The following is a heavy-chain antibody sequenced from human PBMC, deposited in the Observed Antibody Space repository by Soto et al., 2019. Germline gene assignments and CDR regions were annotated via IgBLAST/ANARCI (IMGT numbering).Heavy chain of an antibody. CDR3: ARGYSGSYYYYYGMDV. CDR1: GGSFSGYY. CDR2: INHSGST. V-gene: IGHV4-34*01. Sequence: ALETLSLSCAVSGGSFSGYYWSWIRQHPGKGLEWIGEINHSGSTNYNPSLKSRVTTSVDTSKNQFSLKLSSVTAADTAVYYCARGYSGSYYYYYGMDVWGQGTTVTVSS. D-gene: IGHD1-26*01. J-gene: IGHJ6*02.